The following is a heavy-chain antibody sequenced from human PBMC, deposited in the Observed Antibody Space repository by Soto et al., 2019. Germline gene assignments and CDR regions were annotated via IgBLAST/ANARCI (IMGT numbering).Heavy chain of an antibody. CDR2: IYHSGST. V-gene: IGHV4-30-2*01. CDR3: ARAHGSGWGAFDI. J-gene: IGHJ3*02. D-gene: IGHD3-10*01. CDR1: GGSISSGGYS. Sequence: SETLSLTCAVSGGSISSGGYSWSWIRQPPGKGLEWIGYIYHSGSTYYNPSLKSRVTISVDRSKNQFSLKLSSVTAADTAVYYCARAHGSGWGAFDICGQGTMVTVSS.